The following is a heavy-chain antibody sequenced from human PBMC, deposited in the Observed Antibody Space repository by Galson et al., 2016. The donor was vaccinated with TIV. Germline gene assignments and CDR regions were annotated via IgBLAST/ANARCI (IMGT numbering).Heavy chain of an antibody. Sequence: QSGAEVKKPGESLKISCQGSGYGFSSYWIAWVRQMPGEGLEWMGVIYAGDSDTRYSPSFQGQVTISADKSISTAYLQWSSLRASDTAMYYCARAGGAADYWGQGTLVTVSS. V-gene: IGHV5-51*01. CDR2: IYAGDSDT. CDR1: GYGFSSYW. J-gene: IGHJ4*02. CDR3: ARAGGAADY. D-gene: IGHD3-10*01.